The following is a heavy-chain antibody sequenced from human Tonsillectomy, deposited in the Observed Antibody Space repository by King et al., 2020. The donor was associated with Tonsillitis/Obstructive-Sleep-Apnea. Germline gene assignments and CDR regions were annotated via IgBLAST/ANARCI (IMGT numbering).Heavy chain of an antibody. Sequence: VQLVESGGGVVQPGRSLRLSCAASGFTFSSFPMHWVLQAPGKGLEWVAVISKDGSNKFYADSVKGRFTISRDNSKNTQSLQMNSLRAEDTAVYYCARREVCSSNSCYGGFDPWGQGTLVTVSS. V-gene: IGHV3-30*01. CDR2: ISKDGSNK. CDR1: GFTFSSFP. D-gene: IGHD2-2*01. J-gene: IGHJ5*02. CDR3: ARREVCSSNSCYGGFDP.